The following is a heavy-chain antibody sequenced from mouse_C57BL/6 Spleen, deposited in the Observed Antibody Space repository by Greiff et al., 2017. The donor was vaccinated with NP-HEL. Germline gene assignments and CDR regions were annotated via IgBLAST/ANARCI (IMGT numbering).Heavy chain of an antibody. V-gene: IGHV1-47*01. J-gene: IGHJ1*03. Sequence: VQLQESGAELVKPGASVKMSCKASGYTFTTYPIEWMKQNHGKSLEWIGNFHPYNDDTKYNEKFKGKATLTVEKSSSTVYLELSRLTSDDSAVYYCARRIGVYYYGSSYDWYFDVWGTGTTVTVSS. CDR3: ARRIGVYYYGSSYDWYFDV. CDR1: GYTFTTYP. D-gene: IGHD1-1*01. CDR2: FHPYNDDT.